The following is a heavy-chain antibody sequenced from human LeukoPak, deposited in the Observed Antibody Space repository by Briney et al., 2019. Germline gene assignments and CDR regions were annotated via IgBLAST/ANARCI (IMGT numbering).Heavy chain of an antibody. CDR1: GFTFSNYA. Sequence: GGSLRLPYEASGFTFSNYAMSWVRQAPGMGLEWVAAITRSGGDTYYADSVKGRFTIFRDNSKNTLSLQMNSLRAEDKAVYYCAKADYGDFAFDYWGQGTLVTVSS. V-gene: IGHV3-23*01. D-gene: IGHD4-17*01. J-gene: IGHJ4*02. CDR2: ITRSGGDT. CDR3: AKADYGDFAFDY.